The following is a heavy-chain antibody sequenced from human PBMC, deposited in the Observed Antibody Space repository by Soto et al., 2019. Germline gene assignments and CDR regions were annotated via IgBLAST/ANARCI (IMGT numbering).Heavy chain of an antibody. V-gene: IGHV1-3*01. J-gene: IGHJ4*02. CDR2: INAGNGNT. D-gene: IGHD3-9*01. CDR3: ARGDFLTFDDY. CDR1: GYTFTSYA. Sequence: QVQLGQSAAEVKKPGASVKVSCKASGYTFTSYAMHWVRQAPGQRLEWMGWINAGNGNTKYSQKFQGRVTITRDTSASTAYMELTSLRSEDTAVYYCARGDFLTFDDYWGQGTLVTVSS.